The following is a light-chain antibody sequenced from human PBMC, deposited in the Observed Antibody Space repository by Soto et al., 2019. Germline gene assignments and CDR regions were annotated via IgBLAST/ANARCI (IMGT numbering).Light chain of an antibody. J-gene: IGLJ1*01. V-gene: IGLV2-14*01. Sequence: QSALTQPASVSGSPGQSITISCTGTSSDIGGYNYVSWYQHTPGKPPKLMIYEVRNRPSGVSNRFSGSKSGNTASLIISGLQAEDDADYYCSSYISSDILYVFGTGTKVTVL. CDR2: EVR. CDR3: SSYISSDILYV. CDR1: SSDIGGYNY.